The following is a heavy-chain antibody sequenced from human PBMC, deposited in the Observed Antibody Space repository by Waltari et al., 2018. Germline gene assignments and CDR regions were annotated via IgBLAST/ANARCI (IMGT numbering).Heavy chain of an antibody. CDR3: ARARMSGDGYNWWFNY. J-gene: IGHJ4*02. CDR1: GGSISSGSYY. CDR2: IYTSGST. D-gene: IGHD5-12*01. Sequence: QVQLQESGPGLVKPSQTLSLTCTVSGGSISSGSYYWSWIRQPAGKGLEWIGYIYTSGSTNSNPSLRSRVTISVDTSKNQFSLKLSSVTAADTAVYYCARARMSGDGYNWWFNYWGQGTLVTVSS. V-gene: IGHV4-61*09.